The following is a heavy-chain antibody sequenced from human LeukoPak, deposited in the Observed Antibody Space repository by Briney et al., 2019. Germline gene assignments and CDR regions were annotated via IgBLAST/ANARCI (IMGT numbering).Heavy chain of an antibody. D-gene: IGHD3-10*02. CDR2: IWYDGSNK. V-gene: IGHV3-33*08. J-gene: IGHJ4*02. CDR3: ARFVRGVKGLDY. CDR1: GFTLSGYE. Sequence: GGSLRLSCAASGFTLSGYEMNWVRQAPGKGLEWVAVIWYDGSNKYYADSVKGRFTISRDNSKNTLYLQMNSLRAEDTAVYYCARFVRGVKGLDYWGQGTLVTVSS.